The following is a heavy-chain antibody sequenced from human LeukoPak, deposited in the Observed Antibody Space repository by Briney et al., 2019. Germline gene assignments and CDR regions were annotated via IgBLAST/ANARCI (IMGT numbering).Heavy chain of an antibody. CDR3: AKVGYYDSSGYPCDAFDI. CDR2: ISGSGGST. V-gene: IGHV3-23*01. CDR1: GGTFSSYA. J-gene: IGHJ3*02. D-gene: IGHD3-22*01. Sequence: ASVKVSCKASGGTFSSYAMSWVRQAPGKGLEWVSAISGSGGSTYYADSVKGRFTISRDNSKNTLYLQMNSLRAEDTAVYYCAKVGYYDSSGYPCDAFDIWGQGTMVTVSS.